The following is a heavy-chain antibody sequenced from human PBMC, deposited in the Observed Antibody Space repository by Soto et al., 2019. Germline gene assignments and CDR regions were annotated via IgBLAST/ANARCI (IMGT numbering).Heavy chain of an antibody. D-gene: IGHD3-9*01. Sequence: GGSLRLSCAACGFTFAAFAVHWVRQPPGKGLEWVAVISYDARQSHYADSVRGRLTLSRDNSKNTVFRQMNSLTTDDTDIYSCAKARYLDSYYFDYWGQGTRVASPQ. CDR3: AKARYLDSYYFDY. J-gene: IGHJ4*02. CDR1: GFTFAAFA. CDR2: ISYDARQS. V-gene: IGHV3-30*04.